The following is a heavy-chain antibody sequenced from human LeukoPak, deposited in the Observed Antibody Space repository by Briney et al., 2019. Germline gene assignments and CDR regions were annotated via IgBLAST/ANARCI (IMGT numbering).Heavy chain of an antibody. CDR3: ATDMYDYDRSGYPHSPDS. D-gene: IGHD3-22*01. J-gene: IGHJ4*02. Sequence: GGSLTLSCAASGFTFSRFSMNWVRQAPGKGLEWVSSIGSITSYKYYADSVKGRFTISRDNAKNSLYLQMNSLRAEDTAVYYCATDMYDYDRSGYPHSPDSWGQGTLVTVSS. V-gene: IGHV3-21*06. CDR2: IGSITSYK. CDR1: GFTFSRFS.